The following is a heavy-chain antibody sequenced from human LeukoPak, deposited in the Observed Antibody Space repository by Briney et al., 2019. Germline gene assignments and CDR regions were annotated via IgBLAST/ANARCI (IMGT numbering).Heavy chain of an antibody. D-gene: IGHD3-22*01. CDR3: ARDGGTRLKYSFGYGDS. CDR2: ISSSGDTI. J-gene: IGHJ4*02. Sequence: GGSLRLSCAASGFTFSSYEMNWVRQAPGKGLEWVSYISSSGDTIYYADSVKGRFTISRDNAKNSLYLQMNSLRAEDTAVYYCARDGGTRLKYSFGYGDSWGQGTLVTVSS. V-gene: IGHV3-48*03. CDR1: GFTFSSYE.